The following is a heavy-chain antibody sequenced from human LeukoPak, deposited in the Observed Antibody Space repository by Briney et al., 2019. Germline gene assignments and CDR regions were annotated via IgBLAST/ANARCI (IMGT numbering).Heavy chain of an antibody. CDR1: GGSISSYY. CDR3: ARGEYDYVWVSYRSFDY. J-gene: IGHJ4*02. V-gene: IGHV4-59*12. Sequence: SETLSLTCTVSGGSISSYYWSWIRQPPGKGLEWIGYIYYSGSTNYNPSLKSRVTISVDTSKNQFSLKLSSVTAADTAVYYCARGEYDYVWVSYRSFDYWGQGTLVTVSS. CDR2: IYYSGST. D-gene: IGHD3-16*02.